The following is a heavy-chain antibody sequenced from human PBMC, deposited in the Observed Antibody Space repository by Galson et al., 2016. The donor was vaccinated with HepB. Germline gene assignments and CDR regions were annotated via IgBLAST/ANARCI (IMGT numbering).Heavy chain of an antibody. CDR2: ISINVGST. Sequence: SLRLSCAASGFTFSDYAMSGGRQAPGKGLEWVSSISINVGSTNYADSVKGRLTISRDNSKNTLYLPMKTLRAEDTAIYYCAKGRVGITTSARDYWGQGTLVTVSS. D-gene: IGHD1-26*01. J-gene: IGHJ4*02. CDR1: GFTFSDYA. CDR3: AKGRVGITTSARDY. V-gene: IGHV3-23*01.